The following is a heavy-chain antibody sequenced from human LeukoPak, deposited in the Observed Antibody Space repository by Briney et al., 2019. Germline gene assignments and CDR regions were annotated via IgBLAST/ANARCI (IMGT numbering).Heavy chain of an antibody. CDR3: TRDIGDFVSDF. CDR2: IHYGGTT. Sequence: KPSETLSLTCTVSGGSIGSGYYWAWIRQPPGKGLEWIGSIHYGGTTHYNPSLQSRVTISADTSKNQFALDLRSVTAADTAVYYCTRDIGDFVSDFWGQGTLVTVSS. CDR1: GGSIGSGYY. V-gene: IGHV4-39*02. D-gene: IGHD2-21*02. J-gene: IGHJ4*02.